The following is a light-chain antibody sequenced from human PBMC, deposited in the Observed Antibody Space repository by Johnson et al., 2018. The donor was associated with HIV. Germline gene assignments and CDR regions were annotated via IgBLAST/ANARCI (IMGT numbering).Light chain of an antibody. CDR2: DNN. V-gene: IGLV1-51*01. Sequence: QSVLTQPPSVSAAPGQKVTISCSGSSCDIGNNYVSWHQKFPGAAPKVLIYDNNKRPSGIPDRISGSKSGTSATLGITGLQTGDEADYYCGTWDSSLSYVFGTGTKVTVL. J-gene: IGLJ1*01. CDR3: GTWDSSLSYV. CDR1: SCDIGNNY.